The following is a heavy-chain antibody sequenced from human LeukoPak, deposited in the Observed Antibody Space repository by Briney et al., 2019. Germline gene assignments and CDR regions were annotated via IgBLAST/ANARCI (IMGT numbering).Heavy chain of an antibody. V-gene: IGHV4-39*01. J-gene: IGHJ5*02. CDR3: ARRERFACWFDP. CDR2: IYYSGST. Sequence: PSETLSLTCTVSVGSISSSSYYWGWIRQPPGKGLEWIGSIYYSGSTYYNPSLKSRVTISVDTSKNQFSLKLSSVTAADTAVYYCARRERFACWFDPWGQGTLVTVSS. CDR1: VGSISSSSYY. D-gene: IGHD3-10*01.